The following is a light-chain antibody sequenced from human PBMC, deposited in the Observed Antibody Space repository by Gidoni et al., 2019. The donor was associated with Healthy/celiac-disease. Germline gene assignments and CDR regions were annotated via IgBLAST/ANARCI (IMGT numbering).Light chain of an antibody. CDR1: QSVSSSY. Sequence: EIVLTQSPGTLSLSPGERATLSCRARQSVSSSYLAWYQQKPGQAPRLLIYGASSRATGIPDRFSGSWSGTDFTLTISRLETEDFAVYYCQQYGSSLWTFGQGTKVEIK. CDR3: QQYGSSLWT. J-gene: IGKJ1*01. V-gene: IGKV3-20*01. CDR2: GAS.